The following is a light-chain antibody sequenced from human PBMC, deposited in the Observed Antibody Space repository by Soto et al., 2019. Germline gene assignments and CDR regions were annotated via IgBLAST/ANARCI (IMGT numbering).Light chain of an antibody. J-gene: IGKJ1*01. CDR3: QQSFRSSWT. CDR1: QSISNY. V-gene: IGKV1-39*01. CDR2: AAS. Sequence: DIQMTQSPASLSASIGDRVIITCRASQSISNYLNWYQHKPGRAPKFLIYAASRLQSGVPSRFSGRGSGTNFTLTISRLQRDDFATYSCQQSFRSSWTFGQGTKVDIK.